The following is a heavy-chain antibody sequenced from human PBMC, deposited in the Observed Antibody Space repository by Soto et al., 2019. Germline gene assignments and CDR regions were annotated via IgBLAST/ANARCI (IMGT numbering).Heavy chain of an antibody. J-gene: IGHJ6*02. D-gene: IGHD6-25*01. CDR2: ISYDETNK. CDR1: GFIFSVYG. V-gene: IGHV3-33*05. CDR3: ARDLAMAAYFFAMDV. Sequence: QLVESGGGVVQPGRSLRLSCSASGFIFSVYGMHWVRQAPGKGLEWVAVISYDETNKYYADSVKGRVTISRDNSKNTVFLQASRLRDADTGVYYCARDLAMAAYFFAMDVWGQGNTVTFSS.